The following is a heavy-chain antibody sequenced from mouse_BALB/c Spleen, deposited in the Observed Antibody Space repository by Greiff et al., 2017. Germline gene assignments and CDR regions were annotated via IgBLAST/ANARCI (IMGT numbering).Heavy chain of an antibody. CDR3: AVYYYGSSSMDY. D-gene: IGHD1-1*01. J-gene: IGHJ4*01. V-gene: IGHV1S29*02. Sequence: DVQLQESGPELVKPGASVKISCKASGYTFTDYNMYWVKQSHGKSLEWIGYIYPYNGGTGYNQKFKSKATLTVDNSSSTAYMELRSLTSEDSAVYYCAVYYYGSSSMDYWGQGTSVTVSS. CDR2: IYPYNGGT. CDR1: GYTFTDYN.